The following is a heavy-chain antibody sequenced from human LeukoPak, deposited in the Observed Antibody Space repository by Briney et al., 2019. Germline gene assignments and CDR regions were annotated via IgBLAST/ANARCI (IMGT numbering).Heavy chain of an antibody. D-gene: IGHD3-22*01. CDR3: ARDRLYYDSSGYYYTAFDI. CDR2: SRNKVNNYTT. J-gene: IGHJ3*02. V-gene: IGHV3-72*01. CDR1: GFTFSDHY. Sequence: GGSLRLSCAASGFTFSDHYIDWVRQAPGKGLEWVGRSRNKVNNYTTEYAASVKDRFTISRDDAENSLYLQMNSLKTEDTAVYYCARDRLYYDSSGYYYTAFDIWGQGTMVTVSS.